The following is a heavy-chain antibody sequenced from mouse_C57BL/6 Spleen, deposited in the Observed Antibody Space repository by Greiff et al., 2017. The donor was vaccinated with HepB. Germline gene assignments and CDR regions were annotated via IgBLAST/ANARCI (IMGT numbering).Heavy chain of an antibody. CDR1: GYTFTTYP. CDR3: SRRDEYDEAWFAY. J-gene: IGHJ3*01. V-gene: IGHV1-47*01. CDR2: FHPYNDDT. Sequence: QVQLQQSGAELVKPGASVTMSCKASGYTFTTYPIEWMKQNHGKSLEWIGNFHPYNDDTKYNEKFKGKATLTVEKSSSTVYLELSRLTSDDSAVYYCSRRDEYDEAWFAYWGQGTLVTVAA. D-gene: IGHD2-4*01.